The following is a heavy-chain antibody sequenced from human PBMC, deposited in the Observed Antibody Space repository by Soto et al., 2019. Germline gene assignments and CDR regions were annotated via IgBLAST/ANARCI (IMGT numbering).Heavy chain of an antibody. D-gene: IGHD1-1*01. V-gene: IGHV3-23*01. CDR3: AKATATSGGAFEI. CDR1: GFTCSSYD. Sequence: GGSLRLSSAVSGFTCSSYDMSWVRQAPGKGLEWVSTILVGGSTHYEDSVKGRFTISRDTSKNTVYLQMNSPTAGDTAFYYCAKATATSGGAFEIYGQGTMVTVSS. J-gene: IGHJ3*02. CDR2: ILVGGST.